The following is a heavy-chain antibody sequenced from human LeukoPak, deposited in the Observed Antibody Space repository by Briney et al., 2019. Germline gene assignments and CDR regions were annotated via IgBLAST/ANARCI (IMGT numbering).Heavy chain of an antibody. Sequence: GGSLRLSCAASGFTFSSYGIHWVRQAPGQGLEWVAFIRYDGSNKYYADSVKGRFTISRDNSKNTLYVQMSSLRAEDTAVYYCAKDFEMSGWYGFDYWGQGTLVTVSS. CDR1: GFTFSSYG. V-gene: IGHV3-30*02. CDR2: IRYDGSNK. J-gene: IGHJ4*02. CDR3: AKDFEMSGWYGFDY. D-gene: IGHD6-19*01.